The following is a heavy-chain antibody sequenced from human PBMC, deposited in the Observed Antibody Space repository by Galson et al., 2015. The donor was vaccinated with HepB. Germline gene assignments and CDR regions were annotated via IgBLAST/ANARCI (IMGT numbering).Heavy chain of an antibody. CDR1: GFTFSNYR. CDR3: AREVSGTFHAFDI. CDR2: IDIIETTT. D-gene: IGHD2/OR15-2a*01. Sequence: SLRLSCAASGFTFSNYRLNWVRQAAGKGLEWVSYIDIIETTTKYADSVKGRFTISRDNAKNSLFLQMNILRDEDTAVYYCAREVSGTFHAFDIWGQWTMVTVSS. V-gene: IGHV3-48*02. J-gene: IGHJ3*02.